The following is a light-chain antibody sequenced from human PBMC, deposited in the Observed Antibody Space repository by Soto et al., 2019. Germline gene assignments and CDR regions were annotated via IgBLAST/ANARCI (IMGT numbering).Light chain of an antibody. CDR2: DVS. J-gene: IGLJ1*01. V-gene: IGLV2-14*01. CDR1: SSDVGGYNY. CDR3: SSYTSSSFYV. Sequence: QSALTQPASVSGSPGQSITISCTGTSSDVGGYNYVSWYQQHPDKAPKLMIYDVSNRPSGVSNRFSGSKSGNTASLTISGLQAEDEADYYCSSYTSSSFYVFGTGTQLTVL.